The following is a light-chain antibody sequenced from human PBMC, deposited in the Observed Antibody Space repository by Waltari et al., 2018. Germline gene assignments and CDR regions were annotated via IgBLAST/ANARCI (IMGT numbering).Light chain of an antibody. V-gene: IGKV4-1*01. CDR2: WAS. Sequence: DIVMTQSPDSLAVSLGERATINCQSSQSVLYSPNNKNYLAWYKQKPGQPPQLLIYWASTRESGVPDRFSGSGSGTDFTLTISSLQAEDVAVYYCHQYANSPWTFGQGTKVEVK. CDR3: HQYANSPWT. J-gene: IGKJ1*01. CDR1: QSVLYSPNNKNY.